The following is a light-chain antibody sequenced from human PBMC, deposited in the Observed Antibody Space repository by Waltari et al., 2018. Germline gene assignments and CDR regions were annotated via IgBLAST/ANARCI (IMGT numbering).Light chain of an antibody. V-gene: IGLV3-21*04. J-gene: IGLJ2*01. CDR2: NDV. Sequence: SYVLTQPPSVSVAPGATATIPCGATNIERMRVQLYQQRPGQAPFLVIYNDVDRPSGIPERFSGSNSGNTATLTISRVEAGDEAHFYCQVWDGRSDHVAFGGGTKLTVL. CDR1: NIERMR. CDR3: QVWDGRSDHVA.